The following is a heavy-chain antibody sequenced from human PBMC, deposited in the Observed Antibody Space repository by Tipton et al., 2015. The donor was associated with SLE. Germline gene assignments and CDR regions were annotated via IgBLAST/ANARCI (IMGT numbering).Heavy chain of an antibody. CDR1: GGSIRGSSYY. CDR3: ASSRLELRYYSGMDV. D-gene: IGHD1-7*01. J-gene: IGHJ6*02. Sequence: TLSLTCTVSGGSIRGSSYYWGWIRQPPGKGLEWIGSIYYSGSKYYNPSLKTRVTISVDTSMNQFSLKLSSVTAADTAVYYCASSRLELRYYSGMDVWGQGTTVTVSS. V-gene: IGHV4-39*07. CDR2: IYYSGSK.